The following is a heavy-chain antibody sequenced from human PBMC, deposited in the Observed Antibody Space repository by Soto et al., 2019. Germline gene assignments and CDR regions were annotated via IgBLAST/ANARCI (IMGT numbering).Heavy chain of an antibody. CDR3: ATKTGGGWPDGMDV. V-gene: IGHV4-39*01. CDR2: IYYSGSS. D-gene: IGHD6-19*01. J-gene: IGHJ6*02. CDR1: GGSLNSSSFF. Sequence: SETLSLTVHVSGGSLNSSSFFWGWIRQPPGKGLEWIGSIYYSGSSYYNPSLKSRFTISVDTFKNQFSLKLSSVTAADTAVYYCATKTGGGWPDGMDVWGQGTTVTVSS.